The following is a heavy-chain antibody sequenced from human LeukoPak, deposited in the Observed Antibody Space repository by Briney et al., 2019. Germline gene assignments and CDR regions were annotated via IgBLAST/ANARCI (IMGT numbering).Heavy chain of an antibody. CDR1: GGSFSGYY. D-gene: IGHD2-15*01. Sequence: SETLSLTCAVYGGSFSGYYWSWIRQPPGKGLEWIGEINHSGSTNYNPSLKSRVTVSLDTSKNQFSLKLSSVTAADTAVYYCARAPGAALDWGQGTLVTVSS. J-gene: IGHJ4*02. CDR2: INHSGST. CDR3: ARAPGAALD. V-gene: IGHV4-34*01.